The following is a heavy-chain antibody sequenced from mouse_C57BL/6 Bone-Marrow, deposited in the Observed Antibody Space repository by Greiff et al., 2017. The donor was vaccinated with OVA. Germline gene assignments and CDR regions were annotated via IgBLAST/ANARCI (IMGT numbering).Heavy chain of an antibody. CDR2: INPYNGDT. Sequence: VQLQQSGPELVKPGDSVKISCKASGYSFTGYFMNWVMQSHGKSLEWIGRINPYNGDTFYNQKFKGKATLTVDKSSSTAHMELRSLTSEDSAVYYCARRYDGYYNAMDYWGQGTSVTVSS. CDR3: ARRYDGYYNAMDY. V-gene: IGHV1-20*01. CDR1: GYSFTGYF. J-gene: IGHJ4*01. D-gene: IGHD2-3*01.